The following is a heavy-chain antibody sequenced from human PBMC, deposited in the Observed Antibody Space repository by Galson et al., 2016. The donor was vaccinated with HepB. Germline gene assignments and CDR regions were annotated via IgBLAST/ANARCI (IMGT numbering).Heavy chain of an antibody. CDR3: VYYCAWDCSGGTCYGTT. D-gene: IGHD2-15*01. V-gene: IGHV1-18*01. Sequence: SVKVSCKASGYTFTSYGISWVRQAPGQGLEWMGWISAYNGNTNYAQKLQGRVTMTTDTSTSTAYMELRSLRSDDTADDTAVYYCAWDCSGGTCYGTTWGQGTLVTVSS. CDR2: ISAYNGNT. J-gene: IGHJ5*02. CDR1: GYTFTSYG.